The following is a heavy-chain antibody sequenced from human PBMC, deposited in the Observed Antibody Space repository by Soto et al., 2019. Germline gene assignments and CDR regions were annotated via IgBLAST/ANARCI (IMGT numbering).Heavy chain of an antibody. Sequence: GGSLRLSCAASGFTFSSYAMHWVRQSPGKGLEWVAAISYDGNSKYYADSVKGRFTISRDNFKNTLYLQMNSLRAEDTAVYYCARDEKDSVLEPAAHEGYLQHWGQGTLVTVSS. D-gene: IGHD2-2*01. CDR2: ISYDGNSK. J-gene: IGHJ1*01. CDR3: ARDEKDSVLEPAAHEGYLQH. V-gene: IGHV3-30-3*01. CDR1: GFTFSSYA.